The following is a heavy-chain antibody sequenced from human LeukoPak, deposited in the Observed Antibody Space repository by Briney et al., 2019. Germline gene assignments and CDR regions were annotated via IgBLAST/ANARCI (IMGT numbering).Heavy chain of an antibody. Sequence: GASVKVSCKASGYTFTGYYMHWVRQAPGQGLEWMGWINPNSGGTNYAQKFQGRVTTTRDTSISTAYMELSRLRSDDTAVYYCARSSRLKRYCSGGSCYSAEYFQHWGQGTLVTVSS. V-gene: IGHV1-2*02. CDR2: INPNSGGT. J-gene: IGHJ1*01. CDR3: ARSSRLKRYCSGGSCYSAEYFQH. CDR1: GYTFTGYY. D-gene: IGHD2-15*01.